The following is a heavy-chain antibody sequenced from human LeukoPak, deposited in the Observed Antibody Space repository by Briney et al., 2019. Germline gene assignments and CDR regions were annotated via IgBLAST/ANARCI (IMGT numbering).Heavy chain of an antibody. Sequence: GGSLRLSCAASGFTFSGYSMNWVRQAPGKGLEWVSSISSSSSYIYYADSVKGRFTTSRDNAKNSLYLQMNSLRAEDTAVYYCAQKGGTDYWGQGTLVTVSS. CDR1: GFTFSGYS. J-gene: IGHJ4*02. CDR3: AQKGGTDY. V-gene: IGHV3-21*01. D-gene: IGHD2-15*01. CDR2: ISSSSSYI.